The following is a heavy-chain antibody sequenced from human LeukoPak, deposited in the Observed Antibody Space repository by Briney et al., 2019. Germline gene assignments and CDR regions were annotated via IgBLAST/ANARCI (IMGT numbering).Heavy chain of an antibody. CDR1: GFTFSSYR. CDR2: ISSSSSYI. V-gene: IGHV3-21*01. J-gene: IGHJ4*02. CDR3: ARDRHYGSGSYPGY. Sequence: PGGSLRLSCAASGFTFSSYRMIWVREAPGKGLEWVSSISSSSSYIYYADSVKGRFTISRDNAKNSLYLQMNSLRAEDTAVYYCARDRHYGSGSYPGYWGQGTLVTVSS. D-gene: IGHD3-10*01.